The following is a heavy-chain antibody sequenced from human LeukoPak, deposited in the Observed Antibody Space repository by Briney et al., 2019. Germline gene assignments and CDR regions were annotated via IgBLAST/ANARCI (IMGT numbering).Heavy chain of an antibody. V-gene: IGHV3-23*01. D-gene: IGHD5-18*01. Sequence: GGSLSLSCAASAFTFRPFAMIWVRQAPGKGLEWVSTVSGSGHSTYYADSVKGRFTISRDNSNNTLFLQMNSLRAEDTAVYYCAKGAASRGYTYVANWGQGTLVTVSS. CDR3: AKGAASRGYTYVAN. CDR1: AFTFRPFA. J-gene: IGHJ4*02. CDR2: VSGSGHST.